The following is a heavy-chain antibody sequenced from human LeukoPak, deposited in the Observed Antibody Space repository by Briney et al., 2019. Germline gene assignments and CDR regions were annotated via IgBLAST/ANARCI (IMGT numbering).Heavy chain of an antibody. V-gene: IGHV1-18*01. D-gene: IGHD4-17*01. Sequence: GASVKVSCKASGYTFTSYGISWVRQVPGQGLEWMGWISAYNGNTNYAQKLQGRVTMTTDTSTSTAYMELRSLRSDDTAVYYCAKAQNGDYVHFTLDVWGQGTTVTVSS. CDR3: AKAQNGDYVHFTLDV. J-gene: IGHJ6*02. CDR2: ISAYNGNT. CDR1: GYTFTSYG.